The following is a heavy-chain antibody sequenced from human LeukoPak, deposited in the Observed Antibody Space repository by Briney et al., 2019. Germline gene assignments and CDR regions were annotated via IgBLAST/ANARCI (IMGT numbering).Heavy chain of an antibody. J-gene: IGHJ6*02. D-gene: IGHD1/OR15-1a*01. Sequence: PSETLSLTCTVSGGSLSSYNWNWIRQPPGKGLEWIGYIYYTGSTNYNPSLKSRVTISVDTSKNQFSLKLNSVTATDTAVYYCARSGTSQYYFYGVDVWGQGTTVTVSS. CDR3: ARSGTSQYYFYGVDV. CDR2: IYYTGST. V-gene: IGHV4-59*08. CDR1: GGSLSSYN.